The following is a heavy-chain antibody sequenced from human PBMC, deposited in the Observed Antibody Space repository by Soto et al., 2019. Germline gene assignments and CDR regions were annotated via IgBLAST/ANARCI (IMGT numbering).Heavy chain of an antibody. V-gene: IGHV3-48*01. J-gene: IGHJ6*03. CDR2: ISSGSSTI. CDR1: GFTFSTYS. D-gene: IGHD2-2*01. Sequence: GGSLRLSCAASGFTFSTYSMNWVRQAPGKGLEWVSYISSGSSTIYYADSVKGRFTISRDDAKNSLYLQMDSLRAEDTAVYYATRSAYMDVWGTGTTVTVSS. CDR3: TRSAYMDV.